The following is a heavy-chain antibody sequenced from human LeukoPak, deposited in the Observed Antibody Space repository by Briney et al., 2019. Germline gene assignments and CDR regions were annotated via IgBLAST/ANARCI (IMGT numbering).Heavy chain of an antibody. V-gene: IGHV3-30-3*02. Sequence: GGSLRLSCAASGFTFSSYTMHWVRQGPGKGLEWVAVISSDGSNIFNAASVKGRFTISRDNSKNTLYLQMNSLRAEDTAVYYCAKTRGSLWSGFDYWGQGALVTVSS. D-gene: IGHD3-10*01. CDR1: GFTFSSYT. CDR2: ISSDGSNI. J-gene: IGHJ4*02. CDR3: AKTRGSLWSGFDY.